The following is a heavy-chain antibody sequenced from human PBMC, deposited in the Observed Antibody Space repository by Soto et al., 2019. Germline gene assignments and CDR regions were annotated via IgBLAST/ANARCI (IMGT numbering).Heavy chain of an antibody. CDR3: AKRPLKFSGSYFDY. D-gene: IGHD1-26*01. Sequence: EVKLLDSGGGLGQPGGSLRLSCAASGFTFSTYAMSWFRQAPGKGLEWVSTISDSGGSTYYADSVKGRFTISRDNSKNTLYLQMNSLRAEDTAVYYCAKRPLKFSGSYFDYWGQGTLVTVSS. J-gene: IGHJ4*02. CDR1: GFTFSTYA. V-gene: IGHV3-23*01. CDR2: ISDSGGST.